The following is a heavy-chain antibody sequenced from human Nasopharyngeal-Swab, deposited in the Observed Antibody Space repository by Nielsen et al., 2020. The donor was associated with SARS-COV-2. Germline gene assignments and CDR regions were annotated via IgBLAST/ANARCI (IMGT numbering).Heavy chain of an antibody. J-gene: IGHJ4*02. CDR2: IYYSGST. D-gene: IGHD6-19*01. CDR3: ARLRRSSGGGAFDY. CDR1: GGSISSSSYY. Sequence: SETLSLTCTVSGGSISSSSYYWGWIRQPPGKGLEWIGSIYYSGSTYYNPSLKSRVTISVDTSKNQFSLKLSSVTAADTAVYYCARLRRSSGGGAFDYWGQGTLVTVSS. V-gene: IGHV4-39*01.